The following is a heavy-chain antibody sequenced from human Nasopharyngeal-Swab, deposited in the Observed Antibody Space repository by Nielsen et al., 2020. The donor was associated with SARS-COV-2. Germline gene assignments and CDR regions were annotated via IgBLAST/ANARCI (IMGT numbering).Heavy chain of an antibody. Sequence: GESLKISCVASGVIFSNYWMHWARQAPGKGLVWVSRVNEDGSRTDYADSVRGRFTISRDNAKNTLYLQMNSLRVEDTAVYYCVKHQGSSSDQWGQGTLVTVSS. CDR2: VNEDGSRT. V-gene: IGHV3-74*01. CDR1: GVIFSNYW. J-gene: IGHJ4*02. CDR3: VKHQGSSSDQ.